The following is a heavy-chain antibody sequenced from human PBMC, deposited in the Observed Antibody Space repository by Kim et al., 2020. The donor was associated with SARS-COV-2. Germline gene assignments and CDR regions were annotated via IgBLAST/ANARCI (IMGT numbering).Heavy chain of an antibody. J-gene: IGHJ6*02. Sequence: LKSRVTISVDTSKNQFSLKLSSVTAADTAVYYCARVNAVTALWDYYGMDVWGQGTTVTVSS. D-gene: IGHD2-21*02. V-gene: IGHV4-39*07. CDR3: ARVNAVTALWDYYGMDV.